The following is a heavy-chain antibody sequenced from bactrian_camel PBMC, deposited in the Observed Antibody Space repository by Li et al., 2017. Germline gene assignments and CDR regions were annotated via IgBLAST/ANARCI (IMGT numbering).Heavy chain of an antibody. J-gene: IGHJ4*01. Sequence: QVQLVESGGSSVQPGGSLRLSCTASGFTFAKSFMGWIRQAPGKGLEWVSSIYSDGSREVYSSFVKGRFAISKDNAENTVYLQMNSLKSEDTALYYCATCSPTETQYSDSDHWGHGTQVTVS. D-gene: IGHD4*01. CDR2: IYSDGSR. CDR1: GFTFAKSF. CDR3: ATCSPTETQYSDSDH. V-gene: IGHV3S9*01.